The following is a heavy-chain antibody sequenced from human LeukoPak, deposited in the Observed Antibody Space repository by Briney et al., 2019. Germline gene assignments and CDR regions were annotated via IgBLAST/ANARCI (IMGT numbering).Heavy chain of an antibody. V-gene: IGHV4-34*01. CDR2: INHSGST. J-gene: IGHJ5*02. Sequence: SETLSLTCAVYGGSFSGYYWSWIRQPPGKGLEWIGEINHSGSTNYNPSLKSRVTITVDTSKNQFSLRLSSVTAADTAVYYCARYDSSKVWFDPWGQGTLVTVSS. D-gene: IGHD3-22*01. CDR1: GGSFSGYY. CDR3: ARYDSSKVWFDP.